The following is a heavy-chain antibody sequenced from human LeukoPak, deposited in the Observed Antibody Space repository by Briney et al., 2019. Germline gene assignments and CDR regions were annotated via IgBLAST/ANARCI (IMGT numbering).Heavy chain of an antibody. CDR3: SDGSRYCSGGSCPDAFDI. J-gene: IGHJ3*02. D-gene: IGHD2-15*01. CDR2: ISTYNGNT. V-gene: IGHV1-18*01. Sequence: GASVKVSCKASGYTFTSYGISWVRQAPGQGLEWMGWISTYNGNTNYAQKLQGRVTMTTDTSTSTAYMELRSLRSDDTAVYYCSDGSRYCSGGSCPDAFDIWGQGTMVTVSS. CDR1: GYTFTSYG.